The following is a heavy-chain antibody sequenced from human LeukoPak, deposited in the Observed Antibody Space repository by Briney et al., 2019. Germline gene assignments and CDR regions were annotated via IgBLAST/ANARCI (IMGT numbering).Heavy chain of an antibody. D-gene: IGHD3-3*01. CDR2: ISGSGGST. J-gene: IGHJ4*02. CDR1: GFTFSSYA. CDR3: AKDPRGGEWFVYGY. V-gene: IGHV3-23*01. Sequence: GGALRLSCAASGFTFSSYAMSWVRQAPGKGLEWVSAISGSGGSTYYAASVKGRFTISRDNSKNTLYLQMNSLRAEDTAVYYCAKDPRGGEWFVYGYWGQGTLVTVSS.